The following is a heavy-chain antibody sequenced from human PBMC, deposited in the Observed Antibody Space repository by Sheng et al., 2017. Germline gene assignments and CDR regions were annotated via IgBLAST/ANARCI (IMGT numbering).Heavy chain of an antibody. CDR1: GGSFSNVA. D-gene: IGHD3-10*01. Sequence: QVQLVQSGAEVKKPGSSVKVSCQASGGSFSNVAINWVRQAPGQGLEWMGGIIPIYRTAHYSQRFQGRVTITTDESTATAYLEVISLTSEDTAVYYCATDLLGWFPFWGQGTLVIVSS. V-gene: IGHV1-69*05. CDR2: IIPIYRTA. J-gene: IGHJ4*02. CDR3: ATDLLGWFPF.